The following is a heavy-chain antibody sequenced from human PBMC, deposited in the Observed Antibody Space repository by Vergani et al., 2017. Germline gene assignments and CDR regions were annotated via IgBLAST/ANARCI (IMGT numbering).Heavy chain of an antibody. CDR2: IYYSGST. D-gene: IGHD6-19*01. CDR1: GASIRSSNYY. J-gene: IGHJ5*02. Sequence: QLQLQESGPGLVKPSATLSLTCSVSGASIRSSNYYWGWIRQPPGKGLEWIASIYYSGSTYYNPSLKSRVTISVDTSKNQFSLKLSFVTAADTAGYFCARHSTVEWLVKLGWIDPWGQGILVTVSS. V-gene: IGHV4-39*01. CDR3: ARHSTVEWLVKLGWIDP.